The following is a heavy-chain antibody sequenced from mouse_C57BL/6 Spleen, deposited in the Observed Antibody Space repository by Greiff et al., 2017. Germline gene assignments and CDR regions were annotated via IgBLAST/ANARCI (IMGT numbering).Heavy chain of an antibody. CDR1: GYTFTSYW. CDR3: ARCDYDGAPFAY. Sequence: QVQLQQPGAELVKPGASVKLSCTASGYTFTSYWMHWVKQRPGRGLEWIGRIAPNSGGTKYNEKFKSKATLTVDKPSSTAYMQLSSLTSEDSAVYYCARCDYDGAPFAYWGQGTLVTVSA. CDR2: IAPNSGGT. J-gene: IGHJ3*01. V-gene: IGHV1-72*01. D-gene: IGHD2-4*01.